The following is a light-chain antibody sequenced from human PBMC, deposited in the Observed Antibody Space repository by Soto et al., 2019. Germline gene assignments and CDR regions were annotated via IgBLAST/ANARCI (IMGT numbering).Light chain of an antibody. CDR2: GAS. CDR3: QQYKSYSLDT. J-gene: IGKJ1*01. Sequence: DIPMTQSPSTLSASLGDRVTITCRASQSLSSCLAWYQQKPGKAPKLLIYGASSLESGIPPRFSGSGSATEFTLTISSLHPEDFAAYYCQQYKSYSLDTFGHGTQVEIK. CDR1: QSLSSC. V-gene: IGKV1-5*01.